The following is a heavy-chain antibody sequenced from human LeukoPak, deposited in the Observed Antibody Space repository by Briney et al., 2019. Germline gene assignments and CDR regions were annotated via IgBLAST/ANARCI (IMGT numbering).Heavy chain of an antibody. CDR2: IYHSGST. J-gene: IGHJ4*02. V-gene: IGHV4-38-2*02. CDR1: GYSISSGYY. D-gene: IGHD1-7*01. Sequence: SETLSLTCTVSGYSISSGYYWGWIRQPPGKGLEWIGSIYHSGSTYYNPSLKSRVTISVDTSKNQFSLKLSSVTAADTAVYYCARGDTGTTFFDYWGQGTLVTVSS. CDR3: ARGDTGTTFFDY.